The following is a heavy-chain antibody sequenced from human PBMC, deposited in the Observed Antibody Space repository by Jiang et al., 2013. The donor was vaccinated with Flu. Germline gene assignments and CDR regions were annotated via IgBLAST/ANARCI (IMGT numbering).Heavy chain of an antibody. V-gene: IGHV3-30*01. CDR2: ISYDGSNK. CDR3: ARDAAAAGTDNGMDV. D-gene: IGHD6-13*01. J-gene: IGHJ6*04. Sequence: QLVESGGGVVQPGRSLRLSCAASGFTFSSYAMHWVRQAPGKGLEWVAVISYDGSNKHYADSVKGRFTISRDNSKNTLYLQMNSLRAEDTAVYYCARDAAAAGTDNGMDVWGKGTTVTVSS. CDR1: GFTFSSYA.